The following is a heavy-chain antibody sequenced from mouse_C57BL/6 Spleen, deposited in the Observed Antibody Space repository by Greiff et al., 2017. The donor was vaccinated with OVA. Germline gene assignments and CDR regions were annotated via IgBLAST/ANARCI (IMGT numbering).Heavy chain of an antibody. V-gene: IGHV5-17*01. CDR2: ISSGSSTI. Sequence: EVKLVESGGGLVKPGGSLKLSCAASGFTFSDYGMHWVRQAPEKGLEWVAYISSGSSTIYYADTVKGRFTISRDNDKNTLFLQMTSLRSEDTAMYYCARTLYYGSSYFDYWGQGTTLTVSS. CDR3: ARTLYYGSSYFDY. D-gene: IGHD1-1*01. CDR1: GFTFSDYG. J-gene: IGHJ2*01.